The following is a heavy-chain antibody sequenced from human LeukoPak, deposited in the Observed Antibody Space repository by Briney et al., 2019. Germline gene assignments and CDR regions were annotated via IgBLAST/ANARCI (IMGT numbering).Heavy chain of an antibody. CDR3: ARATTYDILTGYFGY. CDR2: ISSSSSYI. D-gene: IGHD3-9*01. V-gene: IGHV3-21*01. Sequence: GGSLRLSCAASGFTFSSYEINWVRQAPGKGLEWVSSISSSSSYIYYAESVKGRFTMSRDNAKNSLYLQMNSLRAEDTAVYYCARATTYDILTGYFGYWGQGTLVTVSS. CDR1: GFTFSSYE. J-gene: IGHJ4*02.